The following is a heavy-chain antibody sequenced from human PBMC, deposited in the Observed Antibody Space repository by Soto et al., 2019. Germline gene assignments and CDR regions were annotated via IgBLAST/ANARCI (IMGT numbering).Heavy chain of an antibody. CDR2: VNTVNGKT. J-gene: IGHJ5*02. D-gene: IGHD3-3*01. V-gene: IGHV1-3*04. CDR3: ARTYYDFWRGYPTWFYP. Sequence: ASVKVSCKASGYTFSRYTLHWVRQAPGQGLEWMGWVNTVNGKTGYSLKFQGRVTITRDTSASTAYMELSSLRSEDTAVYYCARTYYDFWRGYPTWFYPWGHGTLVTVSS. CDR1: GYTFSRYT.